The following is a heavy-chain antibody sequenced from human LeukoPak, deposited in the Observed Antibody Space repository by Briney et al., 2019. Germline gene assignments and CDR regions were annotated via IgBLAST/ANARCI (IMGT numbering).Heavy chain of an antibody. J-gene: IGHJ4*02. CDR1: GFTFSDYY. D-gene: IGHD3-16*01. CDR3: AKDPWAPYDYVLP. Sequence: GGSLRLSCAASGFTFSDYYMSWIRQAPGKGLEWVSYISSSGSTIYYADSVKGRFTISRDNSKNTLYLQMNSLRAEDTAVYYCAKDPWAPYDYVLPWGQGTLVTVSS. CDR2: ISSSGSTI. V-gene: IGHV3-11*01.